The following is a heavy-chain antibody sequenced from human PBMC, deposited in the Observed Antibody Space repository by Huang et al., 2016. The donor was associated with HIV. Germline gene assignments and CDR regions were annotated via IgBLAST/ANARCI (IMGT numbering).Heavy chain of an antibody. V-gene: IGHV4-39*02. J-gene: IGHJ4*02. CDR2: IYYSGGT. CDR3: ARLPGSITMIRGVITDPY. Sequence: QLQLQESGPGLVKPSETLSLTCTVSGGSIRSDNYYWGWIRQPPGKGLEGIGSIYYSGGTYYNPSFKRRVTITVDTSKNRVALRRRSVTAADTAVYYCARLPGSITMIRGVITDPYWGQGTLVTVSS. CDR1: GGSIRSDNYY. D-gene: IGHD3-10*01.